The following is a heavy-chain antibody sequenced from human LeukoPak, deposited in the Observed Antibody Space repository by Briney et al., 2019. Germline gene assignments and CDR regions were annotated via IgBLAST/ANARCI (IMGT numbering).Heavy chain of an antibody. J-gene: IGHJ4*02. D-gene: IGHD3-22*01. CDR3: ARAYFSDSSGYYFAKVEFDS. CDR1: GFTSSSYT. CDR2: ISSSSSYI. V-gene: IGHV3-21*01. Sequence: KTGRSLRLSCAASGFTSSSYTMNWVRQAPGKVLEWLSSISSSSSYIYYADSVKGRFTISRDNAKKSLYLQMNSLRAEDTAVYYCARAYFSDSSGYYFAKVEFDSWGQGTLVTVSS.